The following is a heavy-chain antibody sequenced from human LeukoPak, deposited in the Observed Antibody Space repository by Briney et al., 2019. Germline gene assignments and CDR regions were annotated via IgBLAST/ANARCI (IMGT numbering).Heavy chain of an antibody. J-gene: IGHJ2*01. CDR2: FGTRSTSI. V-gene: IGHV3-21*01. CDR3: ARASPADFNL. CDR1: GFTFSGYS. Sequence: PGGSLRLSCTASGFTFSGYSMNWIRQAPGKGLEWVSSFGTRSTSIYHAGSVKSRFAISRDNAKNSLYLQMNSLRDDDTAVYYCARASPADFNLWGRGTPVTVSS. D-gene: IGHD2-2*01.